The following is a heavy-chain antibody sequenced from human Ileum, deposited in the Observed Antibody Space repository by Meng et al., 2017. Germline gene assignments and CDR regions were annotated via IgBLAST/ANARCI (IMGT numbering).Heavy chain of an antibody. CDR3: ARDSSNSRFYL. CDR1: GGSFSGYY. D-gene: IGHD6-13*01. Sequence: QVQLQQWGAGLLKPSETLSLTCAVYGGSFSGYYWSWIRQPPGKGLEWIGYIYYSGSTNYNPSLKSRVTISVDTSKNQFSLKLSSVTAADTAVYYCARDSSNSRFYLWGRGTLVTVSS. V-gene: IGHV4-34*11. J-gene: IGHJ2*01. CDR2: IYYSGST.